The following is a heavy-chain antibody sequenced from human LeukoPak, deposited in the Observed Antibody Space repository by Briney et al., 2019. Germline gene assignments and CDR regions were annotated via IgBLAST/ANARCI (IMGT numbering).Heavy chain of an antibody. V-gene: IGHV3-7*03. CDR3: ARGFDSRFFDY. D-gene: IGHD3-22*01. CDR2: IKQDESEK. CDR1: GFTFRNYW. Sequence: GGSLRLSCAAPGFTFRNYWMSWVRQAPGKGLEWVANIKQDESEKYYVDSVKGRFTISRDNAKNSLYLQMNSLRAEDTAVYYCARGFDSRFFDYWGQGTLVTVSS. J-gene: IGHJ4*02.